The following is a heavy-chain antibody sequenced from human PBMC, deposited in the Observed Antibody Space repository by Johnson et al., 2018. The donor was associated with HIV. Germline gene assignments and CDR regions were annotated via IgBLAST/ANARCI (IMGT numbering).Heavy chain of an antibody. V-gene: IGHV3-20*04. J-gene: IGHJ3*02. D-gene: IGHD3-10*01. CDR1: GFTFDDYG. CDR3: AKDQGWFGEFMNAVDI. Sequence: VQLVESGGGVIRPGGSLRLSCATSGFTFDDYGMSWVRQAPGKGLVWVSHIHSDETDTTYADSVKGRFTISRDNARNTLYLQLNSLVAEDTAVYYCAKDQGWFGEFMNAVDIWVQGTMVTVSS. CDR2: IHSDETDT.